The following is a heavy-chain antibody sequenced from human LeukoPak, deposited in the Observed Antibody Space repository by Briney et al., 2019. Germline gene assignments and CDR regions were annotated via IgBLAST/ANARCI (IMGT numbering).Heavy chain of an antibody. D-gene: IGHD3-22*01. J-gene: IGHJ4*02. V-gene: IGHV3-48*04. CDR1: GFTFSSYS. CDR3: ARGDYYDSSCLDY. Sequence: GSLRLSCAASGFTFSSYSMNWVRQAPGKGLEWVSYISSSSSTIYYADSVKGRFTISRDNAKNSLYLQMNSLRAEDTAVYYCARGDYYDSSCLDYWGQGTLVTVSS. CDR2: ISSSSSTI.